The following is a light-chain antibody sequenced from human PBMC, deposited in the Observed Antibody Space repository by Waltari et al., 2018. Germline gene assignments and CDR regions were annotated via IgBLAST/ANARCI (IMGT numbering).Light chain of an antibody. CDR3: QQYYSTPHT. CDR1: QTLFSSSNNEDW. Sequence: DKVMTQSPDSLAVSLGERATINCKSSQTLFSSSNNEDWLAWYQQKVGQCPKLLFYWASTRETGVPDRFSGSGSGTDFTLTISSLQAEDVAVYYCQQYYSTPHTFGGGTKVEI. J-gene: IGKJ4*01. CDR2: WAS. V-gene: IGKV4-1*01.